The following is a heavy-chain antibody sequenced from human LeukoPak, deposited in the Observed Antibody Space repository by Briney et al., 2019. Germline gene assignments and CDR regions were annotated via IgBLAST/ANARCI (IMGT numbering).Heavy chain of an antibody. CDR3: AKDSGP. V-gene: IGHV3-9*01. CDR2: ISWNSGSI. D-gene: IGHD2-15*01. Sequence: GGSLRLSCAASGFIFDDYAMHWVRQAPGKGLEWVSGISWNSGSIGYADSVKGRFTISRDNAKNSLYLQMNSLRAEDTALYYCAKDSGPWGQGTLVTVSS. CDR1: GFIFDDYA. J-gene: IGHJ5*02.